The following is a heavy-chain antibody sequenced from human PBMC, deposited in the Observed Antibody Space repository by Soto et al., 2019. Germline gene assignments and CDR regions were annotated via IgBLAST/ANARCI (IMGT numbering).Heavy chain of an antibody. CDR3: ARVAFCITSNSVSQYHLGMDV. D-gene: IGHD3-10*01. V-gene: IGHV3-30-3*01. Sequence: VRLVESGGGVDQPGKSLTLSCVGSGFVFGDYSFHWVRQAPGKGLQWVAHISYGGGNTYYADSVKGRFTVSREISKRALYLQMSSLRAEDTALYCCARVAFCITSNSVSQYHLGMDVWGQGTTVTASS. J-gene: IGHJ6*02. CDR2: ISYGGGNT. CDR1: GFVFGDYS.